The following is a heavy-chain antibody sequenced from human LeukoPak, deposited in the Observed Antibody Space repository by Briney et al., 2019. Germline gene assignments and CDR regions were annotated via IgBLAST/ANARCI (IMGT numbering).Heavy chain of an antibody. D-gene: IGHD6-19*01. V-gene: IGHV4-34*01. CDR2: ISHTGWT. Sequence: NSSETLSLTCGVYGGSLSGDYWIWIRQPPGKGLEWIGEISHTGWTHYNPSLKSRVTITLDTSKNQFSLKLTSMTAADTAVYYCAKGGQWQTYWGQGTLVTVSS. CDR3: AKGGQWQTY. CDR1: GGSLSGDY. J-gene: IGHJ4*02.